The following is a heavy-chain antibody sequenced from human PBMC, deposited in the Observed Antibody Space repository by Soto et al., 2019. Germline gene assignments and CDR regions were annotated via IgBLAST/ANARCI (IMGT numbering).Heavy chain of an antibody. CDR2: ISWNSDTI. CDR3: ARDVWSRASGPPDS. V-gene: IGHV3-9*01. Sequence: GGSLRLSCAASGFTFDDYAMHWVRQAPGKGLEWVTGISWNSDTIGYADSVKGRFTISRDNAKNSLYPQMNSLRAEDTAFYYCARDVWSRASGPPDSWGQGTLVTVSS. CDR1: GFTFDDYA. J-gene: IGHJ4*02. D-gene: IGHD3-10*01.